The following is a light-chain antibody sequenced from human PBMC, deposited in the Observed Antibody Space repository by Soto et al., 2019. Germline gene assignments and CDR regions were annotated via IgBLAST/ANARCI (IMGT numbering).Light chain of an antibody. CDR1: QSVLYSSNNKNY. Sequence: DIVMTQSPDSLAVSLGERATINCKSSQSVLYSSNNKNYLAWYHQKPGQPPKLLIYWASTRESGVPDRFSGSGSGTDFILTISSLQAEDVPVYYCQQYYSTPLSFGGGTKVEIK. J-gene: IGKJ4*01. CDR3: QQYYSTPLS. CDR2: WAS. V-gene: IGKV4-1*01.